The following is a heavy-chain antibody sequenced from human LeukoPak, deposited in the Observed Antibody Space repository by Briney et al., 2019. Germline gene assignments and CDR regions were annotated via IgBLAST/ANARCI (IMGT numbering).Heavy chain of an antibody. V-gene: IGHV4-59*12. CDR2: IYYSGSP. CDR1: GGSINSYY. J-gene: IGHJ5*02. Sequence: SETLSLTCTVSGGSINSYYWSWIRQPPGKGLEWIGDIYYSGSPDYSPSLKSRVTISVATSKNQFSLKLSSVTAADTAVYYCARLGTTRITMIADVPWGQGTLVTVSS. D-gene: IGHD3-22*01. CDR3: ARLGTTRITMIADVP.